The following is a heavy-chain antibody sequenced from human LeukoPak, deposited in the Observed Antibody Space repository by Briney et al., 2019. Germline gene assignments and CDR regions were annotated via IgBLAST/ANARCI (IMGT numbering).Heavy chain of an antibody. CDR3: AKTGENDYGSMRVYFQH. CDR2: ISSSGSTI. Sequence: PGGSLRLSCAASGFTFSDYYMSWIRQAPGKGLEWVSYISSSGSTIYYADSVKGRFTISRDNAKNTLYLQMNSLRAEDTAVYYCAKTGENDYGSMRVYFQHWGQGTLVTVSS. D-gene: IGHD4-17*01. J-gene: IGHJ1*01. V-gene: IGHV3-11*04. CDR1: GFTFSDYY.